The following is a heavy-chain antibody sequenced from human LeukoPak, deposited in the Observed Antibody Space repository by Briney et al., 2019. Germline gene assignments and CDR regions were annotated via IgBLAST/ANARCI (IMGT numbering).Heavy chain of an antibody. CDR3: ARGAGRWLQSGFDY. J-gene: IGHJ4*02. CDR2: IYYSVST. V-gene: IGHV4-30-4*01. D-gene: IGHD5-24*01. Sequence: SQTLSLTCTVSGGSISSGDYYWSWIRQPPGKGLEGIGYIYYSVSTYYNPSLKSLVTISVDTSKNQFSLKLSSVTAADTAVYYCARGAGRWLQSGFDYWGQGTLVTVSS. CDR1: GGSISSGDYY.